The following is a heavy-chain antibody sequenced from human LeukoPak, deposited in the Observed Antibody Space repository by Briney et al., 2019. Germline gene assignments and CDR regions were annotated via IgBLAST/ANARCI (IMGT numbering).Heavy chain of an antibody. J-gene: IGHJ4*02. CDR1: GFTFSNYW. V-gene: IGHV3-74*01. D-gene: IGHD4-17*01. Sequence: PGGSLRLSCAASGFTFSNYWMHWVRQAPGKGLVWVSRINSDGSSRNYADSVKGRFTISRDNAKNTLYLQMNSLRAEDTAVYYCAKEDLIDGYGDYDYWGQGTLVTVSS. CDR2: INSDGSSR. CDR3: AKEDLIDGYGDYDY.